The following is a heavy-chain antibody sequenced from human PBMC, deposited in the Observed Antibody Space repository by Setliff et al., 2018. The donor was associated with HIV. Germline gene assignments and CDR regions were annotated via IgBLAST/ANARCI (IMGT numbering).Heavy chain of an antibody. CDR2: IIPIFGTA. D-gene: IGHD3-3*01. V-gene: IGHV1-69*13. CDR3: ARGEKRFLEWLPLDYYYYYYMDV. CDR1: GGTFSSYA. J-gene: IGHJ6*03. Sequence: GASVKVSCKASGGTFSSYAISWVRQAPGQGLELMGGIIPIFGTANYAQKFQGRVTITADESTITAYMELSSLRSEDTAVYYCARGEKRFLEWLPLDYYYYYYMDVWGKGITVTSP.